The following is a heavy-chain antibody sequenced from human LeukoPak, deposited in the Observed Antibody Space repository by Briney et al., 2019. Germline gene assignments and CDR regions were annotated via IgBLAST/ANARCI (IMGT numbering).Heavy chain of an antibody. J-gene: IGHJ4*02. V-gene: IGHV3-23*01. D-gene: IGHD3-16*01. CDR1: GFTFSSYA. CDR3: ARAGAYRFDY. Sequence: GGSLRLSCAASGFTFSSYAMSWVRQAPGKGLEWVSTMSGSGGSTYYADSVKGRFTISRDNAKNTLYLQMNSLRAEDTAVYYCARAGAYRFDYWGQGTLVTVSS. CDR2: MSGSGGST.